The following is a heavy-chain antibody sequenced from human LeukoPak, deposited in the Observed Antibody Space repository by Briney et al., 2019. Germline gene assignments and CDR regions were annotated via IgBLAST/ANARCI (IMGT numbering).Heavy chain of an antibody. V-gene: IGHV4-59*08. CDR1: GGSISSYY. CDR3: ARQNYDFWSGPYYCYYGMDV. CDR2: ISDIGSI. D-gene: IGHD3-3*01. Sequence: SETLSLTCTVSGGSISSYYWSWIRQPPGKGLEWIAYISDIGSINYNPSLKSRVTISLDTSKNQLSLKLRSVTAADTAVYYCARQNYDFWSGPYYCYYGMDVWGQGTTVTVSS. J-gene: IGHJ6*02.